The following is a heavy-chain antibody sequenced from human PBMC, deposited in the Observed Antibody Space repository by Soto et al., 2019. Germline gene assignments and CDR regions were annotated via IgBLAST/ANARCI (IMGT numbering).Heavy chain of an antibody. CDR1: GYTFTSYG. J-gene: IGHJ6*02. Sequence: ASVKVSCKASGYTFTSYGISWVRQAPGQGLEWMGWISAYNGNTNYAQKLQGRVTMTTDTSTSTAYMELRSLRSDDTAVYYCARESARYFDWLQYYGMDVWGQGTTVTVSS. V-gene: IGHV1-18*01. CDR2: ISAYNGNT. D-gene: IGHD3-9*01. CDR3: ARESARYFDWLQYYGMDV.